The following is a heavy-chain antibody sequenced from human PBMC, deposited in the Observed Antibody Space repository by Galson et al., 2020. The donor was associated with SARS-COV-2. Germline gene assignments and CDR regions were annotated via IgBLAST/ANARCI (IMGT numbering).Heavy chain of an antibody. Sequence: QLGESLKISCAASGFTFSAAAIHWVRQASGKGLEWVGRIRSKPKSYATAYAASVKGRFTISRDDSKYMAYLQMTSLKTEDTAVYYCTRPGGDDSADIWGQGTMVTVSS. D-gene: IGHD2-21*02. CDR1: GFTFSAAA. CDR2: IRSKPKSYAT. V-gene: IGHV3-73*01. J-gene: IGHJ3*02. CDR3: TRPGGDDSADI.